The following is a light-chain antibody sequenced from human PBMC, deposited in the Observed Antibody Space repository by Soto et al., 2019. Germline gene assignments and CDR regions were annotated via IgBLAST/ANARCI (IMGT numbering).Light chain of an antibody. J-gene: IGKJ4*01. Sequence: EIVMTQSPATLSVSPGERATLSCRASQSVSSNLAWYQQKPGQAPRLLIYGASTRATGIPARLSGSGSGTELTLTISSLQSEDFAVYYCQHYNNWPLTFGGGTKVDIK. CDR3: QHYNNWPLT. V-gene: IGKV3-15*01. CDR1: QSVSSN. CDR2: GAS.